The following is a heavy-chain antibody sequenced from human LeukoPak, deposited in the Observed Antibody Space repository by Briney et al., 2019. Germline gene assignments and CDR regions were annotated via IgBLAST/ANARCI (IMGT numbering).Heavy chain of an antibody. CDR3: ARSQPEGPFDWLFRRNWFDP. Sequence: PGGSLRLSCAASGFTFSSYSMNWVRQAPGKGLEWVSSISSSSSYIYYADSVKGRFTISRDNAKNSLYLQMNSLRAEDTAVYYCARSQPEGPFDWLFRRNWFDPWGQGTLVTVSS. V-gene: IGHV3-21*01. J-gene: IGHJ5*02. D-gene: IGHD3-9*01. CDR1: GFTFSSYS. CDR2: ISSSSSYI.